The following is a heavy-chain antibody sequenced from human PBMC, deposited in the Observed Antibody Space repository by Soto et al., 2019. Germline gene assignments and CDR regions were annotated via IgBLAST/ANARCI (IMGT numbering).Heavy chain of an antibody. CDR1: GFTFSTFW. CDR2: IKQDGSEK. J-gene: IGHJ4*02. Sequence: EVQLVESGGGLVQPGGSLRLSCAASGFTFSTFWMTWVRQAPGKGLEWVANIKQDGSEKFYVDSVKGRFTISRDNAKNSLDLQMISLHAQDTAVYYCARESKRHIVVRAGNFDYWGQGTLVTVSS. CDR3: ARESKRHIVVRAGNFDY. V-gene: IGHV3-7*01. D-gene: IGHD2-21*01.